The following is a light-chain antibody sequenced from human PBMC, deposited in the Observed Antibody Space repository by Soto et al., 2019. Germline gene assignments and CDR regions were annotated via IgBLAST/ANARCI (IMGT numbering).Light chain of an antibody. J-gene: IGKJ1*01. CDR2: GAS. V-gene: IGKV3-15*01. Sequence: EVVLTQSPGTLSLSPGERATLSCRASQSVRSSYLTWYQQKPGQAPRLLIYGASTRATGIPARFSGSGSGTEFTLTISSLQSEDFAVYYCQQYNNWFWTFGQGTKVDIK. CDR3: QQYNNWFWT. CDR1: QSVRSSY.